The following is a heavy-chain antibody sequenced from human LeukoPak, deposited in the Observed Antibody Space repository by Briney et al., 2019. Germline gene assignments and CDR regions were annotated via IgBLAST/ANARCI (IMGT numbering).Heavy chain of an antibody. J-gene: IGHJ6*03. D-gene: IGHD3-3*01. Sequence: GTSLRLSCAASGFSFSSHDMHWVRQAPGKGLEWVSVVWSDGSNKYYADSVKGRFTISRDNSRNTVYLQMNSLRAEDTAVYYCAREFSGDFWSGYFYYYYYYYMDVWGKGATVTVSS. CDR1: GFSFSSHD. CDR2: VWSDGSNK. CDR3: AREFSGDFWSGYFYYYYYYYMDV. V-gene: IGHV3-33*01.